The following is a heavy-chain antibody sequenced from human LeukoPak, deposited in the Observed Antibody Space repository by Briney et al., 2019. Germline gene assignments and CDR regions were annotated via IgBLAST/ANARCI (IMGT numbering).Heavy chain of an antibody. CDR3: ARDPIPFSAPFFAFDI. D-gene: IGHD3-3*01. CDR2: IKQDGSEK. CDR1: GFTFSSYW. J-gene: IGHJ3*02. V-gene: IGHV3-7*01. Sequence: GGSLRLSCAASGFTFSSYWMSWVRQAPGKGLEWVANIKQDGSEKYYVDSVKGRFTISRDNAKNSLYLQMNSLRGEDTAVYYCARDPIPFSAPFFAFDILGRGTVVTVSS.